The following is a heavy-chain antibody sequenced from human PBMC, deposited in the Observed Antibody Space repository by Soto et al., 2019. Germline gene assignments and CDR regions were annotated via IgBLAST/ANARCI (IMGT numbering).Heavy chain of an antibody. CDR2: IYYSGST. CDR1: GGSISSYY. V-gene: IGHV4-59*08. J-gene: IGHJ4*02. Sequence: QVQLQESGPGLVKPSETLSLTCTVSGGSISSYYWSWIRQPPGKGLEWIGYIYYSGSTNYNPSLKSRVTISVDTSKNQFSLKLSSVTAADTAVYYCARHGYGDYDDYWGQGTLVTVSS. D-gene: IGHD4-17*01. CDR3: ARHGYGDYDDY.